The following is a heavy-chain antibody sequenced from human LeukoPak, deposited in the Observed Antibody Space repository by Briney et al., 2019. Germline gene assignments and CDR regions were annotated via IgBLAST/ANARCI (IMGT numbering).Heavy chain of an antibody. J-gene: IGHJ4*02. V-gene: IGHV3-53*01. CDR1: GFSVSSNY. CDR3: ARHWEL. CDR2: IYSDETT. D-gene: IGHD1-26*01. Sequence: GGSLRLSCAASGFSVSSNYMSWVRQAPGKGLEWVALIYSDETTHYADSVKGRFTISRDNSKSTLYLQMNSLRAEDTAVYYCARHWELRGQGTLVTVSS.